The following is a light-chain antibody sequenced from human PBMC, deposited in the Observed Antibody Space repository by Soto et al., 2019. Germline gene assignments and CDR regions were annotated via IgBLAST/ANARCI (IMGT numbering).Light chain of an antibody. CDR2: AAS. CDR1: QGISSY. J-gene: IGKJ1*01. CDR3: QQYYSYPRT. Sequence: AIRMTQSPSSLSASTGDRVTITCRASQGISSYLAWYQQKPGKAPELLIFAASTLQSGVPSRFSGSGSGTDFTLTISSLQSEDFATYYCQQYYSYPRTFGQGTKVEIK. V-gene: IGKV1-8*01.